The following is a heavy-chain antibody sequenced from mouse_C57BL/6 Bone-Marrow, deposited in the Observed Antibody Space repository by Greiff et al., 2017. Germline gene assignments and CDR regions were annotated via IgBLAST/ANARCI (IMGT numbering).Heavy chain of an antibody. CDR3: ARGNTWFAY. Sequence: VQLQQSGAELARPGASVKLSCTASGYTFTSYGISWVKQRTGQGLEWIGEIYPGSGNTYYNEKFKGKATLTADTSSSTAYMELSSLTSEDSAVYFCARGNTWFAYWGQGTLVTVSA. CDR2: IYPGSGNT. D-gene: IGHD2-1*01. J-gene: IGHJ3*01. V-gene: IGHV1-81*01. CDR1: GYTFTSYG.